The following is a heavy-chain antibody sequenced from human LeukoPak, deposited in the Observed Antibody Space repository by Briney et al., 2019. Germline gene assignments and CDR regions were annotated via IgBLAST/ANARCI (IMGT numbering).Heavy chain of an antibody. V-gene: IGHV1-3*01. J-gene: IGHJ4*02. D-gene: IGHD2-15*01. CDR2: INAGNGNT. CDR1: GYTFTSYA. Sequence: EASVTVPCTASGYTFTSYAMHWVRQAPGQRLEWMGWINAGNGNTKYSQKFQGRVTITRDTSASTAYMELSSLRSEDTAVYYCARSRYCSGGSCYSGDYWGQGTLVTVSS. CDR3: ARSRYCSGGSCYSGDY.